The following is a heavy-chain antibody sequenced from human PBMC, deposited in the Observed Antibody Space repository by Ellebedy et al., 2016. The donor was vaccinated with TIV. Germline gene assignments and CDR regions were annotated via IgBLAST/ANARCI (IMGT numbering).Heavy chain of an antibody. CDR1: GYTFTSYA. V-gene: IGHV1-3*01. CDR2: INAGNGNT. D-gene: IGHD6-13*01. J-gene: IGHJ4*02. CDR3: ARERYSRVELDY. Sequence: AASVKVSCKASGYTFTSYAMHWVRQAPGQRLEWMGWINAGNGNTKYSQKFQGRVTITRDTSASTAYMELSSLRSEDTAVYYCARERYSRVELDYWGQGTLVTVFS.